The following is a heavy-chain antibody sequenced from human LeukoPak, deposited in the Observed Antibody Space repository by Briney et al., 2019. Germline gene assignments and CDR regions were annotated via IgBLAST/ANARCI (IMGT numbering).Heavy chain of an antibody. CDR1: GVSISSSSYY. V-gene: IGHV4-39*07. D-gene: IGHD2-15*01. CDR3: ARDQGYCSGGSCHYFDY. J-gene: IGHJ4*02. CDR2: IYYSGST. Sequence: SETLSLTCTVSGVSISSSSYYWGWVRQPPGKGLEWIGSIYYSGSTYYNPSLKSRVTISVDTSKNQFSLKLSSVTAADTAVYYCARDQGYCSGGSCHYFDYWGQGTLVTVSS.